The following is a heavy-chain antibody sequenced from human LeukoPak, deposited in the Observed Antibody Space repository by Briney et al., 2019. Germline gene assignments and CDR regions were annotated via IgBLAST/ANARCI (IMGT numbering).Heavy chain of an antibody. CDR1: GGSFSGYY. J-gene: IGHJ4*02. V-gene: IGHV4-34*01. Sequence: SETLSLTCAVYGGSFSGYYWSWIRQPPGKGLEWIGEINHSGSTNYNPSLKSRVTISVDTSKNQFSLKLSSVTAADTAVYYCARAFSGYDSKMFSGYFDYWGQGTLVTVSS. D-gene: IGHD5-12*01. CDR2: INHSGST. CDR3: ARAFSGYDSKMFSGYFDY.